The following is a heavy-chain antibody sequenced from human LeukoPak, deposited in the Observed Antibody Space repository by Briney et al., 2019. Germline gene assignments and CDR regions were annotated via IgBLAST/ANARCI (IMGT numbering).Heavy chain of an antibody. Sequence: SQTLSLTCGISGDSVSSISAAWNWIRQSPSRGLEWLGRTYYRSKWFINYAPSVKSRIIINPDTPKNQVSLQLNSVTPEDTAVYYCTRSDCSSGRCPGFDNWGQGTLVTVSS. CDR3: TRSDCSSGRCPGFDN. J-gene: IGHJ4*02. CDR2: TYYRSKWFI. D-gene: IGHD6-19*01. CDR1: GDSVSSISAA. V-gene: IGHV6-1*01.